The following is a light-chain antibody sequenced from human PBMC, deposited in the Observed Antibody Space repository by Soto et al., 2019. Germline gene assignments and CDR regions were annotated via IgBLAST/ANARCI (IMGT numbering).Light chain of an antibody. CDR2: GAS. CDR1: QSVGKNY. Sequence: EIVLTLSPGTLSLSPGEGATLSCRASQSVGKNYLAWYQHKSGQAPRLLIHGASNRATGIPARFSGSGSGTDFTLTISRLEPEDFVAYYCQQYATDPLTFGGGTKVEIK. V-gene: IGKV3-20*01. CDR3: QQYATDPLT. J-gene: IGKJ4*01.